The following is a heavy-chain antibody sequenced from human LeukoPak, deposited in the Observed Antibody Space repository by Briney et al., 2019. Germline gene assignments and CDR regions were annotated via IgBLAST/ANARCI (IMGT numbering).Heavy chain of an antibody. D-gene: IGHD2-15*01. J-gene: IGHJ4*02. Sequence: PPETLSLTCTVSGGSLSSYYWSWIRQPPGKGREWIGYIYYIGGTNYNPSLKSRVTIAVDTSKHQFSLKLSSVTAADTAVYYCASAPILGYCSGGSWYPGGYFDYWGQGTLVTVSS. CDR2: IYYIGGT. CDR3: ASAPILGYCSGGSWYPGGYFDY. V-gene: IGHV4-59*01. CDR1: GGSLSSYY.